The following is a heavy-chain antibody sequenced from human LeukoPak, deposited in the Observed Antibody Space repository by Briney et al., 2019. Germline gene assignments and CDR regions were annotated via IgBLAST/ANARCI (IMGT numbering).Heavy chain of an antibody. CDR1: GGSISSGDYY. Sequence: SQTLSLTCTVSGGSISSGDYYWSWIRQPPGKGLEWIVYIYYSGSTNYNPSLKGRLTISVNTSKNQFSLKLSSVTAADTAVYYCARQDGYNSGRFDPWGQGTLVIVSS. V-gene: IGHV4-61*08. CDR2: IYYSGST. J-gene: IGHJ5*02. D-gene: IGHD5-24*01. CDR3: ARQDGYNSGRFDP.